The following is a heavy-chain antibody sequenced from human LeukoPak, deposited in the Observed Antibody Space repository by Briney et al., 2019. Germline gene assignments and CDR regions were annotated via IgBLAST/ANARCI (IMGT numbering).Heavy chain of an antibody. D-gene: IGHD6-19*01. Sequence: GRSLRPSCAASGFTFSSYAMHWVRQAPGKGLEWVAVISYDGSNKYYADSVKGRFTISRDNSKNTLYLQMNSLRAEDTAVYYCARDQLNSSGLDYWGQGTLVTVSS. CDR3: ARDQLNSSGLDY. J-gene: IGHJ4*02. V-gene: IGHV3-30-3*01. CDR1: GFTFSSYA. CDR2: ISYDGSNK.